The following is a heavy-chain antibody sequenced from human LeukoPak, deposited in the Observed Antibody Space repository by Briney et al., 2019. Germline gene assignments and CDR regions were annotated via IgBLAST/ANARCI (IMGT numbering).Heavy chain of an antibody. D-gene: IGHD6-13*01. CDR2: IWSDENKK. J-gene: IGHJ1*01. CDR3: ARAWREAAAFVYFHH. Sequence: GGSLRLSCAASGFTFSSYGMHWVRQAPGKGLEWVAVIWSDENKKFYADSVKGRFTISRDNFKSTLYLQMNSLRAEDTAVYYCARAWREAAAFVYFHHWGQGTLVTVSS. CDR1: GFTFSSYG. V-gene: IGHV3-33*01.